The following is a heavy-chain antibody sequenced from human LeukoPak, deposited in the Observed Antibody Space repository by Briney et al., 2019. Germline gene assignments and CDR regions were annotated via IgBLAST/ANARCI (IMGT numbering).Heavy chain of an antibody. Sequence: PGGSLRLSCAASGFTFSDYYMSWIRQAPGKELEWVSYISSSGSTIYYADSVKGRFTISRDNAKNSLYLQMNSLRAEDTAVYYCAVGYYYDSSGYPVDYWGQGTLVTVSS. CDR3: AVGYYYDSSGYPVDY. D-gene: IGHD3-22*01. J-gene: IGHJ4*02. V-gene: IGHV3-11*01. CDR1: GFTFSDYY. CDR2: ISSSGSTI.